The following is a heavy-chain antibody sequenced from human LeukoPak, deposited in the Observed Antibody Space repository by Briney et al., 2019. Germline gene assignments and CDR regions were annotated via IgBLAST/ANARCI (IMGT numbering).Heavy chain of an antibody. J-gene: IGHJ4*02. Sequence: SETLSLTCTVSGGSISSGSYYWSWIRQPAGKGLEWIGRIYTSGSTNYNPSLQSRVTISADTSKNQFYLKLSSVTAADTAVYYCARGGYEFWSGYYTDYWGEGTLVTVSS. D-gene: IGHD3-3*01. CDR1: GGSISSGSYY. CDR3: ARGGYEFWSGYYTDY. V-gene: IGHV4-61*02. CDR2: IYTSGST.